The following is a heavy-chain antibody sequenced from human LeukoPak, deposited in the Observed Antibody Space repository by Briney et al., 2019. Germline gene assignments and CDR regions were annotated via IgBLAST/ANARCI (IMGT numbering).Heavy chain of an antibody. V-gene: IGHV1-2*02. J-gene: IGHJ4*02. D-gene: IGHD3-22*01. CDR3: ARVIGDSSGYYYSSFDY. CDR1: GYTFTGYY. CDR2: INPNSGGT. Sequence: GASVKVSCKASGYTFTGYYMHWVRQAPGQGLEWMGWINPNSGGTNYAQKFQGRVTMTRDTSISTAYMELSRLRSDDTAVYYCARVIGDSSGYYYSSFDYWGQGTLVTVSS.